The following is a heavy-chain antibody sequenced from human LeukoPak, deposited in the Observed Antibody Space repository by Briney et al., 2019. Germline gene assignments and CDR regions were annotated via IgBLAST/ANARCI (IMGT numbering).Heavy chain of an antibody. CDR2: INPNIGGA. CDR3: ARSYGSGRREVFDI. D-gene: IGHD3-10*01. J-gene: IGHJ3*02. Sequence: DSVNVSCKSSGYLFTDYFIHWVRQAPGHGLEWMGWINPNIGGANTAQKFQGRVTLARDTSIRTAYMELRRLRSDDTAVYYCARSYGSGRREVFDIWGQGTRVTVSS. V-gene: IGHV1-2*02. CDR1: GYLFTDYF.